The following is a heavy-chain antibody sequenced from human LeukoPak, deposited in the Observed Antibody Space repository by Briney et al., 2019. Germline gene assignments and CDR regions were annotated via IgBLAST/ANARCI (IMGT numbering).Heavy chain of an antibody. J-gene: IGHJ4*02. Sequence: GGSLRLSCAGSGFSFNSYAMTWVRQAPGKGLGWVSTITAGGDGTYYADSVKGRFTISRDNSKSTMYLQMNSLRADDTAVYYCAKDRWSGFSAFEYWGRGTLVTASS. CDR3: AKDRWSGFSAFEY. V-gene: IGHV3-23*01. D-gene: IGHD3-3*01. CDR2: ITAGGDGT. CDR1: GFSFNSYA.